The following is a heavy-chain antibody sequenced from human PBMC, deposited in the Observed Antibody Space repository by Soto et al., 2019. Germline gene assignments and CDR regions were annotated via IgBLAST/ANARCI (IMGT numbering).Heavy chain of an antibody. D-gene: IGHD3-22*01. V-gene: IGHV3-23*01. J-gene: IGHJ4*02. Sequence: EVQLLEYGGGLVQPGGSLRLSCAASGFTFSSSAMTWVRQAPVKGLEWVSGITGSGGGTYYSDSVKGRFTISRDNSKNTLYLQMNSLRAEDTALYYCAKDNYYDWGQGTLVPVSS. CDR3: AKDNYYD. CDR1: GFTFSSSA. CDR2: ITGSGGGT.